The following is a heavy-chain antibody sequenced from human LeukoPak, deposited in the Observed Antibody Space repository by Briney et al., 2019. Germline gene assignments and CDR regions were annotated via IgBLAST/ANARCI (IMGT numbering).Heavy chain of an antibody. D-gene: IGHD4-17*01. CDR1: RFSFSTYG. CDR2: IRSDGSNK. CDR3: YGEGY. J-gene: IGHJ4*02. V-gene: IGHV3-30*02. Sequence: GGSLRLSCEASRFSFSTYGMHWVRQAPGKGLEWVTFIRSDGSNKYYADSVKGRFTISRDNSKNTLYLQMNSLRVEDTAVYYCYGEGYWGQGTLVTVSS.